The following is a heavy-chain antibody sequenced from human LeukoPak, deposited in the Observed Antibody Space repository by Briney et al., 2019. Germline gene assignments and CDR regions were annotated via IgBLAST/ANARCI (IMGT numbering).Heavy chain of an antibody. J-gene: IGHJ4*02. D-gene: IGHD3-10*01. CDR2: VRGGGRTT. CDR1: GLTFSNFA. CDR3: AKGGIALVRGSFDY. V-gene: IGHV3-23*01. Sequence: GGSLRLSCAASGLTFSNFAMSWVRQAPGKGLEWVSAVRGGGRTTFYADSVKGRFIISRDDSKNTLFLQMNSLRAEDTAVYYCAKGGIALVRGSFDYWGQGTLVTVSS.